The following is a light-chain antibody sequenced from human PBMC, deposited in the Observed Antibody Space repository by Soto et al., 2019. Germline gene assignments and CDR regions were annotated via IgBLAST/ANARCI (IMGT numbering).Light chain of an antibody. V-gene: IGKV3-15*01. CDR1: ESVGSN. Sequence: EIVLTQSPATLSLSPGERATLSCRASESVGSNLAWYHQKPGQPPRLLIYDASMRETGVPPRFSGSGSGTEFTLTISNLQSEDFAIYFCQKFNKWPWTFGQGTKVDI. J-gene: IGKJ1*01. CDR3: QKFNKWPWT. CDR2: DAS.